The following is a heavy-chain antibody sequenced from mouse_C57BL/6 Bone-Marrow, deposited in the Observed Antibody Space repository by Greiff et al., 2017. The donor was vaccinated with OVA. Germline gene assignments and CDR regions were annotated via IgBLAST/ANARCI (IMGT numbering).Heavy chain of an antibody. CDR3: AREGDGYYGWFAY. Sequence: QVQLQQSGAELARPGASVKMSCKASGYTFTSYTMHWVKQRPGQGLEWIGYINPSSGYPKSNQKFKDKATLTADKSSSTAYMQLSSLTSEDSAVYYGAREGDGYYGWFAYWGQGTLVTVSA. D-gene: IGHD2-3*01. V-gene: IGHV1-4*01. J-gene: IGHJ3*01. CDR1: GYTFTSYT. CDR2: INPSSGYP.